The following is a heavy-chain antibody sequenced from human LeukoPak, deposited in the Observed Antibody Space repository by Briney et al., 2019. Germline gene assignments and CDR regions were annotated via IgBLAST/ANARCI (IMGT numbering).Heavy chain of an antibody. Sequence: SETLSLTCTVSGGSISSYYWSWIRQPPGKGLEWIGYIYDSGSTNYNPSLKSRVTISMDTSKNQFSLKLSSVTAADTAVYYCARRSSNWYFDYWGQGTLVTVSS. J-gene: IGHJ4*02. CDR2: IYDSGST. CDR3: ARRSSNWYFDY. V-gene: IGHV4-59*08. CDR1: GGSISSYY. D-gene: IGHD4-11*01.